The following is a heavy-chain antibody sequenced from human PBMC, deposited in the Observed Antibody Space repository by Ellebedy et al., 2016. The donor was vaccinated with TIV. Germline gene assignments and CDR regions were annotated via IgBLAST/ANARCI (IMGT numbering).Heavy chain of an antibody. V-gene: IGHV1-18*01. D-gene: IGHD3-3*01. CDR3: TRDEDFWSGHFDY. CDR2: ISAYSGNT. J-gene: IGHJ4*02. CDR1: GYTFTSYG. Sequence: AASVKVSCKASGYTFTSYGISWVRQAPGQGLEWMGWISAYSGNTTYAQKLQGRVTMPTDTSTSTAYMELRSLRSDDTAGYYCTRDEDFWSGHFDYWGQGTLVTVSS.